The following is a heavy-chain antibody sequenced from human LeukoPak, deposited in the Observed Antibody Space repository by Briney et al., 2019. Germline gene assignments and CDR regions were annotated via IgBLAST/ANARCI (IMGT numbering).Heavy chain of an antibody. D-gene: IGHD3-22*01. CDR1: GGSISSGGYS. CDR2: IYHNGNT. V-gene: IGHV4-30-2*01. CDR3: ARGEYDSSGSYPY. Sequence: SETLSLTCAVSGGSISSGGYSWSWIRQPPGKGLEWIGYIYHNGNTYYNPSLKSRVTISVDRSKNQFSLKLSSVTAADTAVYYCARGEYDSSGSYPYRGQGTLVTVSS. J-gene: IGHJ4*02.